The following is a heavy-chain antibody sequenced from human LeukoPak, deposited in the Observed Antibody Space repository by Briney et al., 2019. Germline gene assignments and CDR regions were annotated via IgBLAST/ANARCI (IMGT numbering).Heavy chain of an antibody. J-gene: IGHJ4*02. CDR3: ARDFGSYYFDY. Sequence: GGSLRLSCAASGFTFSSYCMHWVRQAPGKGLVWVSRINSDGSSTSYADSVKGRFTISRDNAKNTLYLQMNSLRAEDTAVYYCARDFGSYYFDYWGQGTLVTVSS. D-gene: IGHD3-10*01. CDR1: GFTFSSYC. V-gene: IGHV3-74*01. CDR2: INSDGSST.